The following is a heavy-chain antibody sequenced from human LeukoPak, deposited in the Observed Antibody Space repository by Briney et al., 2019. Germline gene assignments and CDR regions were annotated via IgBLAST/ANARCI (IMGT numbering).Heavy chain of an antibody. CDR2: INHSGST. D-gene: IGHD2-2*02. V-gene: IGHV4-34*01. J-gene: IGHJ5*02. CDR3: ARRGRVPAAIRYWFDP. CDR1: GGSFSGYY. Sequence: SETLSLTCAVYGGSFSGYYWSWIRQPPGKGLEWIGEINHSGSTNYNPSLKSRVTISVDTSKNQFSLKLSSVTAADTAVYYCARRGRVPAAIRYWFDPWGQGTLVTVSS.